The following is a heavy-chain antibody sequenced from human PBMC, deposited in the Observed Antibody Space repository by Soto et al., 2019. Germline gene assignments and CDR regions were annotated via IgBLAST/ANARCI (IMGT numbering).Heavy chain of an antibody. V-gene: IGHV4-39*07. D-gene: IGHD4-4*01. CDR2: FYSGST. Sequence: SETLSLTCIVSGASISSRSSYWGWIRQPPGKGLEWVGTFYSGSTYNNPSLKSRVTISVDTSKNQFSLKLSSVTAADTAVYYCARGDYRGHFDYWGQGTLVTVSS. J-gene: IGHJ4*02. CDR1: GASISSRSSY. CDR3: ARGDYRGHFDY.